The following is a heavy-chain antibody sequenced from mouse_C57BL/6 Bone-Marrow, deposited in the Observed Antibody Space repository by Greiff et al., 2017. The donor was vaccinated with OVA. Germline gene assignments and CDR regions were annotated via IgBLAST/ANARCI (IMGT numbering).Heavy chain of an antibody. CDR1: GYTFTSYD. Sequence: VQLQQSGPELVKPGASVKLSCKASGYTFTSYDINWVKQRPGQGLEWIGWIYPRDGSTKYNEKFKGKATLTVYTSSSTADVELHSRTSEDSAVYFCARGGAMDYWGQGTSVTVSS. V-gene: IGHV1-85*01. CDR3: ARGGAMDY. J-gene: IGHJ4*01. CDR2: IYPRDGST.